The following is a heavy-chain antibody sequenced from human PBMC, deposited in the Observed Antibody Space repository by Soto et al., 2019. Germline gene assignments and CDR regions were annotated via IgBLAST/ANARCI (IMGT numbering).Heavy chain of an antibody. CDR1: GFTFSDHY. D-gene: IGHD3-3*01. J-gene: IGHJ6*02. CDR3: ARDRVTIFGVVLYYYYGMDV. V-gene: IGHV3-72*01. CDR2: TRNKANSYTT. Sequence: PGGSLRLSCAASGFTFSDHYMDWVRQAPGKGLEWVGRTRNKANSYTTEYAASVKGRFTISRDDSKNSLYLQMNSLKTEDTAVYYCARDRVTIFGVVLYYYYGMDVWGQGTTVTVSS.